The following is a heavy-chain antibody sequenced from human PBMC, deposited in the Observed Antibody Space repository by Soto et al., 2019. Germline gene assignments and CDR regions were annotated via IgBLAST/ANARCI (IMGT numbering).Heavy chain of an antibody. D-gene: IGHD1-7*01. CDR1: GFIFNEYG. Sequence: QVQLVESGGGVVQPGRSLRLSRAASGFIFNEYGMHWVRQAPGKGLEWVAVIWYDGSNKYYGDSVRGRFTFSRDNSRNTMSLQMNSLRVEDTAMYYCARWGCSGSNCNLNQRSFDLWGQGTLVTVSS. J-gene: IGHJ4*02. CDR3: ARWGCSGSNCNLNQRSFDL. CDR2: IWYDGSNK. V-gene: IGHV3-33*01.